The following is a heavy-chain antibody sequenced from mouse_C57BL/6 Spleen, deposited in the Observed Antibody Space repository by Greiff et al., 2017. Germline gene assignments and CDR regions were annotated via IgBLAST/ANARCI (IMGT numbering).Heavy chain of an antibody. V-gene: IGHV14-3*01. Sequence: VQLQQSVAELVRPGASVKLSCTASGFNIKNTYMHWVKQRPEQGLEWIGRIDPANGNTKYAPKFQGKATITADTSSNTAYLQLSSLTSEDTAIYYGASWYGGYYKGDAMGYWGQGTSVTVSS. CDR3: ASWYGGYYKGDAMGY. CDR2: IDPANGNT. D-gene: IGHD2-3*01. CDR1: GFNIKNTY. J-gene: IGHJ4*01.